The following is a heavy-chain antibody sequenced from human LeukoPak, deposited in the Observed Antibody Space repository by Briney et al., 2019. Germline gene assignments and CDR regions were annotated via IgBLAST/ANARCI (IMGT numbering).Heavy chain of an antibody. CDR2: IYSRGIST. D-gene: IGHD2-15*01. Sequence: GGSLRLSCAASGFTFTSYSMNWLRQAPGKGLEWVSTIYSRGISTYYADSVKGRFTFSRDNSKDTLYLQMNSLRVEDTAIYYCAKGGYFSGDGLDFWGQGTMVTVSS. CDR3: AKGGYFSGDGLDF. V-gene: IGHV3-23*05. J-gene: IGHJ3*01. CDR1: GFTFTSYS.